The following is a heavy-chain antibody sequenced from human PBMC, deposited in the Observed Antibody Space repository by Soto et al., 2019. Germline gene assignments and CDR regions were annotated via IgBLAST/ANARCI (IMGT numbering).Heavy chain of an antibody. Sequence: GGSLRLSCAASGFTFSSYGMHWVRQAPGKGLEWVAVIWYDGSNKYYADSVKGRFTISRDNSKNTLYLQMNSLRAEDTAAYYCARDLGCRGGDCYSRRFDPWGQGTLVTVSS. CDR2: IWYDGSNK. V-gene: IGHV3-33*01. J-gene: IGHJ5*02. CDR1: GFTFSSYG. D-gene: IGHD2-21*02. CDR3: ARDLGCRGGDCYSRRFDP.